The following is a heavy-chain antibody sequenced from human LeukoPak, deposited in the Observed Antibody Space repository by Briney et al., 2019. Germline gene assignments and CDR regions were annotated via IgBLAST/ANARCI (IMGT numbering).Heavy chain of an antibody. CDR2: IYTSGST. D-gene: IGHD3-22*01. J-gene: IGHJ4*02. Sequence: SETLSLTCTVSGGSISSGSYYWSWIRQPAGKGLEWIGRIYTSGSTNYNPSLKSRVTISVDTSKNQFSLKLSSVTAADTAVYYCASETYYYDSSGHNTFDYWGQGTLVTVSS. CDR3: ASETYYYDSSGHNTFDY. V-gene: IGHV4-61*02. CDR1: GGSISSGSYY.